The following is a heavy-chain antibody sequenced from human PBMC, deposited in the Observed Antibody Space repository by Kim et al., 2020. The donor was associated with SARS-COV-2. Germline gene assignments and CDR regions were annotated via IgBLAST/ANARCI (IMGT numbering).Heavy chain of an antibody. D-gene: IGHD7-27*01. CDR2: IIPIFGTA. Sequence: SVKVSCKASGGTFSSYAISWVRQAPGQGLEWMGGIIPIFGTANYAQKFQGRVTITADESTSTAYMELSSLRSEDTAVYYCARGRWTNWGPYYYYYGMDVWGQGTTVTVSS. V-gene: IGHV1-69*13. CDR3: ARGRWTNWGPYYYYYGMDV. J-gene: IGHJ6*02. CDR1: GGTFSSYA.